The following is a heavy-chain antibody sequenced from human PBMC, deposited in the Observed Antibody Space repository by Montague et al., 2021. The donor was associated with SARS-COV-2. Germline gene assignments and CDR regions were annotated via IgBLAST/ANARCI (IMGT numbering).Heavy chain of an antibody. Sequence: SETLSLTCTVSGDFMSGYYWSWVRQAPGTGLEWIGYIFYSGRTSYNPSXXSRVTISIDTSKKQFSLKLTSVTAADTAVYFCAREGGTKSSHWWGAFDSWGHGTLVTVSS. CDR3: AREGGTKSSHWWGAFDS. V-gene: IGHV4-59*01. CDR2: IFYSGRT. J-gene: IGHJ5*01. CDR1: GDFMSGYY. D-gene: IGHD2-15*01.